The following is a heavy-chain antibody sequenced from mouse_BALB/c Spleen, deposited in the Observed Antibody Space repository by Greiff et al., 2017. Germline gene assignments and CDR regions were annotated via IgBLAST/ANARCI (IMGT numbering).Heavy chain of an antibody. Sequence: QVTLKESGPGLVAPSQSLSITCTVSGFSLTSYGVHWVRQPPGKGLEWLGVIWAGGSTNYNSALMSRLSISKDNSKSQVFLKMNSLQTDDTAMYYCAREYGNYWAMDYWGQGTSVTVSS. V-gene: IGHV2-9*02. CDR2: IWAGGST. CDR1: GFSLTSYG. J-gene: IGHJ4*01. CDR3: AREYGNYWAMDY. D-gene: IGHD2-10*02.